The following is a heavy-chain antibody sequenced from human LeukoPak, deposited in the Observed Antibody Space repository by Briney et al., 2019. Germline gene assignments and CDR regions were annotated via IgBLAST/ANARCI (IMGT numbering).Heavy chain of an antibody. V-gene: IGHV4-39*01. CDR1: GGSISSSGYY. CDR2: FYYTGST. CDR3: ARHSRSGYGDYESAFDI. Sequence: PSETLSLTCIVSGGSISSSGYYWDWIRQPPGKGLEWIGNFYYTGSTYYNPSLKSRITISVDTSKNPFSLKLRSVTAADTAVYYCARHSRSGYGDYESAFDIWGQGTMVTVSS. J-gene: IGHJ3*02. D-gene: IGHD5-12*01.